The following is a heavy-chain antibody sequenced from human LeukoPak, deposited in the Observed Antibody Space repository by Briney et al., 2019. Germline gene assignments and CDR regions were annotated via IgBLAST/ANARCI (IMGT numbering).Heavy chain of an antibody. V-gene: IGHV3-15*01. Sequence: GGSLRLSCAASAFTFSSYEMSWVRQAPGKGLEWVGRIKSKTDGGTTDYAAPVKGRFTISRDDSKNTLYLQMNSLKTEDTAVYYCTTDLLGVDYWGQGTLVTVSS. CDR2: IKSKTDGGTT. CDR1: AFTFSSYE. D-gene: IGHD2/OR15-2a*01. J-gene: IGHJ4*02. CDR3: TTDLLGVDY.